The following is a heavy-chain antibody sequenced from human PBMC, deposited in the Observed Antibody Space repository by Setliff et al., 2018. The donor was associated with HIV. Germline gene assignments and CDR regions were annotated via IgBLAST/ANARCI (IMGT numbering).Heavy chain of an antibody. CDR3: ARGPSSTHWSPGYFQH. V-gene: IGHV3-30*03. CDR1: GFIFNNYA. J-gene: IGHJ1*01. CDR2: LLHDGTNI. Sequence: PGGSLRLSCAASGFIFNNYAMNWVRQAPGKGLEWVASLLHDGTNIKYADSVKGRFTISRDNAKNSLYLQVNNLRAEDTAVYYCARGPSSTHWSPGYFQHWGQGTPVTVSS. D-gene: IGHD2-8*02.